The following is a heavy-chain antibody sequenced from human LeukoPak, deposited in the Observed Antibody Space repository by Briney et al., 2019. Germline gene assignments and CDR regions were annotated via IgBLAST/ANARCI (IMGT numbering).Heavy chain of an antibody. CDR3: AGFDILTGQDAFDV. D-gene: IGHD3-9*01. Sequence: SETLSLTCTVSGGSISSHYWSWIRQPPGKGLEWIGYIYYSGSTNYNPSLKSRVTISVDTSKNQFSLKLSSVTAADTAVYYCAGFDILTGQDAFDVWGQGTMVTVSS. CDR2: IYYSGST. CDR1: GGSISSHY. V-gene: IGHV4-59*11. J-gene: IGHJ3*01.